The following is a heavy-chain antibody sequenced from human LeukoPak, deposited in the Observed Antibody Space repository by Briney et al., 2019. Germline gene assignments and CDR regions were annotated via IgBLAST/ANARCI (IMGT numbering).Heavy chain of an antibody. CDR3: ARGRQWLYYFDY. V-gene: IGHV4-34*01. Sequence: SETLSLTCAVYGGSFSGYYWSWTRQPPGKGLEWIGEINHSGSTNYNPSLKIRVTISVDTSKNQFSLKLSSVTAADTAVYYCARGRQWLYYFDYWGQGTLVTVSS. CDR2: INHSGST. D-gene: IGHD5-12*01. CDR1: GGSFSGYY. J-gene: IGHJ4*02.